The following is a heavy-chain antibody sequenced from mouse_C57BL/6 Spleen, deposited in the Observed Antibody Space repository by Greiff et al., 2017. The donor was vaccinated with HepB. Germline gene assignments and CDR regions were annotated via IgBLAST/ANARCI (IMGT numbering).Heavy chain of an antibody. V-gene: IGHV2-6-1*01. CDR3: ARQEGYCSSSSGAMDY. CDR2: IWSDGST. CDR1: GFSLTSYG. J-gene: IGHJ4*01. Sequence: VKLVESGPGLVAPSQSLSITCTVSGFSLTSYGVHWVRQPPGKGLEWLVVIWSDGSTTNNSALKSRLSISKDNTKSQVFLKMNSLQTDDTAMYYCARQEGYCSSSSGAMDYWGQGTSVTVSS. D-gene: IGHD1-1*01.